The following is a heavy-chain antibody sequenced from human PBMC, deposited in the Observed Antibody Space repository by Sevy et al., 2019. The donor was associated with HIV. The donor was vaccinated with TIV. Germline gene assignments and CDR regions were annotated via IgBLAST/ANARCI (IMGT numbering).Heavy chain of an antibody. CDR3: ARDYGGNKYYYYYGMDV. J-gene: IGHJ6*02. CDR1: GFTFSSYA. D-gene: IGHD4-17*01. CDR2: ISYDGSNK. Sequence: GGSLRLSCAASGFTFSSYAMHWVRQAPGKGLEWVAVISYDGSNKYYADSVKGRFTISRDNPKNTLYLQMNSLRAEDTAVYYCARDYGGNKYYYYYGMDVWGQGTTVTVSS. V-gene: IGHV3-30-3*01.